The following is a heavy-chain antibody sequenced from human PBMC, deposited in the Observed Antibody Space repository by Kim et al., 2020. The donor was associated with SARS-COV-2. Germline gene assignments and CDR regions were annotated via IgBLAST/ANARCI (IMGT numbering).Heavy chain of an antibody. CDR2: IYHSGST. J-gene: IGHJ3*02. V-gene: IGHV4-4*02. D-gene: IGHD2-15*01. Sequence: SETLSLTCTVSGGSISSSNWWSWVRQPPGKGLEWIGEIYHSGSTNYNPSLKSRVTISVDKSKNQFSLKLSSVTAADTAVYYCARVRGRVAAIGHDAFDIWGQGTMVTVSS. CDR3: ARVRGRVAAIGHDAFDI. CDR1: GGSISSSNW.